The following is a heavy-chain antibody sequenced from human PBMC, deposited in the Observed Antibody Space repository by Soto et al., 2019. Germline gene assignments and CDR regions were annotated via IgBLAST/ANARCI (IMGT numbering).Heavy chain of an antibody. V-gene: IGHV1-3*01. CDR1: GYTFTTYA. Sequence: IQLVQSGADVRRPGASVKVSCTASGYTFTTYAMHWVRQAPGQRPEWMGWINVDNGNTKYSQNFQGRVTITRDTSASTAYMELSGLTYGDTGVYFCARDGRYRYGSYSHYGMDVSGQGTTVIVSS. CDR3: ARDGRYRYGSYSHYGMDV. CDR2: INVDNGNT. J-gene: IGHJ6*02. D-gene: IGHD3-16*02.